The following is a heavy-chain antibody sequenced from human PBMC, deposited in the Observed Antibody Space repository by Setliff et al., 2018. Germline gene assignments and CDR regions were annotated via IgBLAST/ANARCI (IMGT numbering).Heavy chain of an antibody. V-gene: IGHV4-61*02. Sequence: PSETLSLTCTVSGGSISSSSYYWSWIRQPAGKGLGWIGRIYTSGSTNYNPSLKSRVTISVDTSKNQFSLKLSSVTAADTAVYYCERQFEGGSSWYREARDVDYWGQGTLVTVSS. CDR3: ERQFEGGSSWYREARDVDY. CDR2: IYTSGST. D-gene: IGHD6-13*01. J-gene: IGHJ4*02. CDR1: GGSISSSSYY.